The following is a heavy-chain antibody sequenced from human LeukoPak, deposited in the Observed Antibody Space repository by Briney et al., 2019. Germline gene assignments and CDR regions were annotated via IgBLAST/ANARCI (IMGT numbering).Heavy chain of an antibody. D-gene: IGHD1-26*01. V-gene: IGHV4-39*01. CDR1: GDSISSSTYY. CDR3: ARHGGISGVGPTEDY. Sequence: SETLSLTCTVSGDSISSSTYYWAWIRQPPGKGLEWIGSIHNAGSTYYNPSLKSRVSISVDTSKAHFSLKLRSATAADTAVYYCARHGGISGVGPTEDYWGQGTLVTVSS. CDR2: IHNAGST. J-gene: IGHJ4*02.